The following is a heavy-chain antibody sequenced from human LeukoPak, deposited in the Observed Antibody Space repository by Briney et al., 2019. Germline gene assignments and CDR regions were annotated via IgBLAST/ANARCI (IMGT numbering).Heavy chain of an antibody. CDR3: AKEYGSGSSPN. Sequence: GGSLRLACAASGFTFSSYGMHWVRQAPGKGLEWVAVIWYDGSNKYYADSVKGRFTISRGNSKNTLYLQMNSLRAEDTAVYYCAKEYGSGSSPNWGQGTLVTVSS. D-gene: IGHD3-10*01. V-gene: IGHV3-33*06. CDR1: GFTFSSYG. CDR2: IWYDGSNK. J-gene: IGHJ4*02.